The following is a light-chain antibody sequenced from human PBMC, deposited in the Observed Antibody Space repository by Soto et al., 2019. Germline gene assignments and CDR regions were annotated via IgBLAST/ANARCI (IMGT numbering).Light chain of an antibody. CDR1: QTVSNSY. CDR3: QQYGSSPWT. Sequence: ETVLTESPGSLSLSLGDRATLSCRASQTVSNSYLAWYQQKPVHAPRLLIYGTSNRATGIPDRFSGSGSGTDFTLTISRLEPEDFVIYYCQQYGSSPWTFGQGTKVDIK. CDR2: GTS. V-gene: IGKV3-20*01. J-gene: IGKJ1*01.